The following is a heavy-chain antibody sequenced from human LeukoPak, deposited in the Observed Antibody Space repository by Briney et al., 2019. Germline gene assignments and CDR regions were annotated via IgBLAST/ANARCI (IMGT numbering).Heavy chain of an antibody. CDR1: GFTFSSYA. J-gene: IGHJ4*02. D-gene: IGHD2-2*01. CDR2: ISGSGGST. CDR3: AILRHSQRQLNIIFDY. Sequence: PGGSLRLSCAASGFTFSSYAMSWVRQAPGKGLEWVSAISGSGGSTYYADSVKGRFTISRDNSKNTLYLQMNSLRAEDTAVYYCAILRHSQRQLNIIFDYWGQETLAPVSP. V-gene: IGHV3-23*01.